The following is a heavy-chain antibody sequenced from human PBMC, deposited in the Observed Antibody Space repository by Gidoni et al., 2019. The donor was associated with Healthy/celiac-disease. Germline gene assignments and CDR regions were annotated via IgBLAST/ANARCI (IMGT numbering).Heavy chain of an antibody. J-gene: IGHJ4*02. Sequence: EVQLVESGGGLVQPGRSLRLSCAASGFTFDDYAMHWVRQAPRKGLEWVSGISWNSGSIGYADSVKGRFTISRDNAKNSLYLQMNSLRAEDTALYYCAKDTSSGWYLDYWGQGTLVTVSS. V-gene: IGHV3-9*01. CDR2: ISWNSGSI. CDR3: AKDTSSGWYLDY. D-gene: IGHD6-19*01. CDR1: GFTFDDYA.